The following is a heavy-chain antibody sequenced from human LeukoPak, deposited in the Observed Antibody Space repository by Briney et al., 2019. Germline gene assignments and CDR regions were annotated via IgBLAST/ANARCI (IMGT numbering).Heavy chain of an antibody. CDR3: ARDSTYYYGSGSSGPHYFDY. Sequence: PGRSLRLSCAASGFTFSSYAMHWVRQAPGKGLEWVALISYDGGNTYYADSVKGRFTISRDNSKNTLDLQLNSLRVEDTPVYYCARDSTYYYGSGSSGPHYFDYWGQGTLVTVSS. D-gene: IGHD3-10*01. J-gene: IGHJ4*02. V-gene: IGHV3-30*01. CDR2: ISYDGGNT. CDR1: GFTFSSYA.